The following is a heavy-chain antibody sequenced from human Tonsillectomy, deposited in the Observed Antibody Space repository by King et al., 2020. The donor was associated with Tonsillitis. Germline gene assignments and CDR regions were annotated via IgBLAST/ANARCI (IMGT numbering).Heavy chain of an antibody. J-gene: IGHJ4*02. V-gene: IGHV3-43*01. Sequence: VQLVESGGVVVQPGGSLRLSCAASGFTFDHYTMHWVRQAPGKGLEWVSLITSDGGYTYYADSVKGRFTISRDNSKNSLHLQMNSLRTEDTALYYCATERMKCFDYWGQGTLVTVSS. CDR2: ITSDGGYT. D-gene: IGHD2-15*01. CDR1: GFTFDHYT. CDR3: ATERMKCFDY.